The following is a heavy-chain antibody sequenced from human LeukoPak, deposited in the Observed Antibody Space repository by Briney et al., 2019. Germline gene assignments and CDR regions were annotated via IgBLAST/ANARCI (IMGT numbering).Heavy chain of an antibody. CDR2: INPNTGDT. CDR1: GYTFTNYA. CDR3: GRGNKSFDP. V-gene: IGHV1-2*02. Sequence: ASVKVSCKASGYTFTNYAMNWVRQAPGQGLEWIGWINPNTGDTNYAPKFQGRVTMIKDTSTNSAYMELNKLTSDDTAVYYCGRGNKSFDPWGQGTLVTVSS. J-gene: IGHJ5*02.